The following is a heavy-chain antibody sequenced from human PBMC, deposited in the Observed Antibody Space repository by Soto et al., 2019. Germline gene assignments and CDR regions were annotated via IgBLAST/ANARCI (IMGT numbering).Heavy chain of an antibody. CDR3: AREMARIWRLAYCNY. CDR2: ISGTGAKT. V-gene: IGHV3-23*01. CDR1: GFPLGTHD. J-gene: IGHJ4*02. Sequence: GVSLRLSCSASGFPLGTHDMGWVRQSPGTGLEWVSSISGTGAKTYYSNAVTGRFTISRDNSKNTLHLQMQNLRAEDKAIYYCAREMARIWRLAYCNYWGQGTLLTVSA. D-gene: IGHD3-16*01.